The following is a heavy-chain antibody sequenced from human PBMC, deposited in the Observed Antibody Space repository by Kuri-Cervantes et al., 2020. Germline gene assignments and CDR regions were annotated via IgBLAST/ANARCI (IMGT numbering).Heavy chain of an antibody. CDR2: MNPNSGNT. CDR3: AREYCSGGSCYYFDY. D-gene: IGHD2-15*01. CDR1: GFTFTSSA. Sequence: ASVKVSCKASGFTFTSSAVQWVRQARGQGLEWMGWMNPNSGNTGYAQKFQGRVTMTRNTSISTAYMELSSLRSEDTAVYYCAREYCSGGSCYYFDYWGQGTLVTVSS. J-gene: IGHJ4*02. V-gene: IGHV1-8*02.